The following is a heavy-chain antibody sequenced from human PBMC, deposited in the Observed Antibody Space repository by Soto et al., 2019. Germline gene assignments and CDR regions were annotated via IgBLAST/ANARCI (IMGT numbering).Heavy chain of an antibody. CDR1: CGSIASGGYC. J-gene: IGHJ4*02. CDR2: IYYSXSN. CDR3: ASSEGANHVDY. Sequence: PXXTLSLTCTVSCGSIASGGYCWIWIRQHXGKGMEWIGXIYYSXSNYSKQSLKXXVTISVDTSKNQISLQLSSVTAADKDVYYCASSEGANHVDYWGKGTMVTVSS. D-gene: IGHD1-26*01. V-gene: IGHV4-31*01.